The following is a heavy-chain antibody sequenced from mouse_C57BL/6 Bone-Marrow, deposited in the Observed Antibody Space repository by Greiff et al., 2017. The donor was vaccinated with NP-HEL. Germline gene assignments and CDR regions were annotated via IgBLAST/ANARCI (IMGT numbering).Heavy chain of an antibody. V-gene: IGHV14-4*01. CDR2: IDPENGDT. J-gene: IGHJ2*01. CDR1: GFNIKDDY. D-gene: IGHD1-1*01. Sequence: VQLKESGAELVRPGASVKLSCTASGFNIKDDYMHWVKQRPEQGLEWIGWIDPENGDTEYASKFQGKATITADTSSNTAYLQLSSLTSEDTAVYYCTTGGTTVPYFDYWGQGTTLTVSS. CDR3: TTGGTTVPYFDY.